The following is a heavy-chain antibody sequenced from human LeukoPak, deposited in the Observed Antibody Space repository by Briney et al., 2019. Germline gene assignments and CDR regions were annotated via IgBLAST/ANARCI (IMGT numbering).Heavy chain of an antibody. CDR2: ISDSGGRT. CDR1: GFSFSSYA. V-gene: IGHV3-23*01. CDR3: AKHYGSGTYYNYFTY. Sequence: GGSLRLSCAASGFSFSSYALSWVRQAPGRGLEWVSAISDSGGRTYYADFVKGRFTISRDNSENTLFLQMSSLRAEDTATYYCAKHYGSGTYYNYFTYCGQGTLVSVSS. J-gene: IGHJ4*02. D-gene: IGHD3-10*01.